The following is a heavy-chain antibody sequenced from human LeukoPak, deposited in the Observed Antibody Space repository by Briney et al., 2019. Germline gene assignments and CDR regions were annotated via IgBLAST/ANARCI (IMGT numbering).Heavy chain of an antibody. CDR2: ISGSGGRT. CDR1: RFTFSTYP. CDR3: AKERTQTTSFDY. V-gene: IGHV3-23*01. J-gene: IGHJ4*02. D-gene: IGHD1-1*01. Sequence: PGGSLRLSCAASRFTFSTYPMSWVRQAPGKGLEWVSAISGSGGRTYYADSVKGRFTISRDNSKNTLYLQMSSLRAEDTAVHYCAKERTQTTSFDYWGQGTLVTVSS.